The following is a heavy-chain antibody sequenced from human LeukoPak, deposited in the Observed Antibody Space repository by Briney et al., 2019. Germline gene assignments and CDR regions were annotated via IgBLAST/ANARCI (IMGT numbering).Heavy chain of an antibody. CDR1: GGSFSGYY. Sequence: SETLSLTCAVYGGSFSGYYWSWIRQPPGKGLEWIGEINHSGSTNYNPSLKSRVTISVDTSKNQFSLKLSSVTAADTAMYYCARVIRYFDWLSEFQYYFDYWGQGTLVTVSS. CDR3: ARVIRYFDWLSEFQYYFDY. J-gene: IGHJ4*02. V-gene: IGHV4-34*01. D-gene: IGHD3-9*01. CDR2: INHSGST.